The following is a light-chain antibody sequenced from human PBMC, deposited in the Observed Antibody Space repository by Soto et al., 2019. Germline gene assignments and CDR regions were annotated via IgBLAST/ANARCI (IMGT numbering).Light chain of an antibody. CDR1: SSNIGSNT. CDR2: SNN. J-gene: IGLJ1*01. V-gene: IGLV1-44*01. CDR3: AAWDDSLNGL. Sequence: QSVLTQPPSASGTPGQRVTISRSGSSSNIGSNTVNWYQQLPGTAPKLLIYSNNQRPSGVPDRFSGSKSGTSASLAISGLQSEDEADYYCAAWDDSLNGLFGTGTKVTVL.